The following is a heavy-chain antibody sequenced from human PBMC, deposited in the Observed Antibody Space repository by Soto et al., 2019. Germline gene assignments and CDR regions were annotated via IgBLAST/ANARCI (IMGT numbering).Heavy chain of an antibody. V-gene: IGHV4-61*01. Sequence: SETLSLTCTVSGGSVSSGSYYWSWIRQPPGKGLEWIGYIYYSGSTNYNPSLKSRVTISVDTSKNQFSLKLSSVTAADTAVYYCARALYSNFDYWGQGTLVTVSS. D-gene: IGHD4-4*01. CDR1: GGSVSSGSYY. J-gene: IGHJ4*02. CDR2: IYYSGST. CDR3: ARALYSNFDY.